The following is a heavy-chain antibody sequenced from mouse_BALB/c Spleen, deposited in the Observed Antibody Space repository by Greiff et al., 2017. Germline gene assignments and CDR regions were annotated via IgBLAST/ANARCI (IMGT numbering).Heavy chain of an antibody. CDR2: ISYSGST. J-gene: IGHJ3*01. Sequence: EVQLQQSGPGLVKPSQSLSLTCTVTGYSITSDYAWNWIRQFPGTQLEWMGYISYSGSTSYNPSLKSRISITRDTSKNQFFLQLNSVTTEDTATYYCATMITRFAYWGQGTLVTVSA. CDR3: ATMITRFAY. V-gene: IGHV3-2*02. CDR1: GYSITSDYA. D-gene: IGHD2-4*01.